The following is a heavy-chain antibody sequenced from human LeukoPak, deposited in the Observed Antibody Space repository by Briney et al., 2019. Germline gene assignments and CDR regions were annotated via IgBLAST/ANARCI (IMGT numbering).Heavy chain of an antibody. CDR2: INHSGST. CDR3: ARGVAYCGGDCYFLGYYYYYYGMDV. Sequence: KSSETLSLTCAVYGGSFSGYYWSWIRQPPGKGLEWIGEINHSGSTNYNPSLKSRVTISVDTSKNQFSLKLSSVTAADTAVYYCARGVAYCGGDCYFLGYYYYYYGMDVWGQGTTVTVSS. D-gene: IGHD2-21*02. CDR1: GGSFSGYY. J-gene: IGHJ6*02. V-gene: IGHV4-34*01.